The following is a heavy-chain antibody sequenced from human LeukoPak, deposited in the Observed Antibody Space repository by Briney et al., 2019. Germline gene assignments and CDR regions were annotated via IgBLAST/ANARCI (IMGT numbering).Heavy chain of an antibody. V-gene: IGHV1-8*03. J-gene: IGHJ3*02. D-gene: IGHD6-13*01. CDR1: GYTFTSYD. Sequence: ASVKVSCKASGYTFTSYDINWVRQATGQGLEWMGWMNPNSGNTGYAQKFQGRVTITRNTSISTAYMELSSLRSEDTAVYYCAREYSSSWYGSDRRDAFDIWGQGTMVSVSS. CDR3: AREYSSSWYGSDRRDAFDI. CDR2: MNPNSGNT.